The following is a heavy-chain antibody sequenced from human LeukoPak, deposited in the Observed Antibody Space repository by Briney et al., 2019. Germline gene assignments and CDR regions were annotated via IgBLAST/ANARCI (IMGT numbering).Heavy chain of an antibody. Sequence: PSETLSLTCAVYGGSFIGYYWSWIRQPPGKGLEWIGEINHFGSTNYNPSLKSRVTISIDTSKNQFSLKLSSVTAADTAVYFCAREIFGSDYYYYMDVWGKGTTVIVSS. CDR2: INHFGST. CDR1: GGSFIGYY. D-gene: IGHD3-3*01. CDR3: AREIFGSDYYYYMDV. V-gene: IGHV4-34*01. J-gene: IGHJ6*03.